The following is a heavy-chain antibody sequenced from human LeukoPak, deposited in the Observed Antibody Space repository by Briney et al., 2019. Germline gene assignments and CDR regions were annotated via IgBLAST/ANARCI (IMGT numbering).Heavy chain of an antibody. V-gene: IGHV6-1*01. CDR2: IYYRSKWYN. J-gene: IGHJ5*02. CDR3: TRFYWNGLNFFDP. D-gene: IGHD2/OR15-2a*01. CDR1: GDSVSSSSTT. Sequence: SQTLSLTCAISGDSVSSSSTTWDWIRQSPSRGLEWLGRIYYRSKWYNDYAVSVKGRISINADTSNNQFSLQLNSVTPEDTAVYYCTRFYWNGLNFFDPWGQGTLVTVSS.